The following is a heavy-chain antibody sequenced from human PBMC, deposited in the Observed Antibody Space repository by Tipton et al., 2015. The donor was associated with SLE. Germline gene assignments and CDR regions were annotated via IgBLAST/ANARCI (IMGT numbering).Heavy chain of an antibody. CDR2: IYASGSTSGSA. D-gene: IGHD1-14*01. CDR1: GDSSTANKYY. J-gene: IGHJ2*01. CDR3: ARDRCINTTCRWFFDP. V-gene: IGHV4-39*07. Sequence: GLVKPSETLSLTCTLSGDSSTANKYYWGWIRQPPGKGLEWIGRIYASGSTSGSANYNPSLKSRVTISVETSKNQFSLKLTSVTAADTAVYFCARDRCINTTCRWFFDPWGRGTLVTVSP.